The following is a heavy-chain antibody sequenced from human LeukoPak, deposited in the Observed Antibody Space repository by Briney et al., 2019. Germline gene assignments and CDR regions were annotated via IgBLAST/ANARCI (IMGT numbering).Heavy chain of an antibody. CDR1: GFTFSSYS. CDR2: ITDNSDYL. D-gene: IGHD6-13*01. CDR3: ARVSGAAAATGGYFDY. J-gene: IGHJ4*02. V-gene: IGHV3-21*01. Sequence: PGGSLRLSCAASGFTFSSYSMNWVRQAPGKGREWVSGITDNSDYLYYADSMKGRFTISRDNSKNTLYLQTNSLRTEDTAIYYCARVSGAAAATGGYFDYWGQGTLVTVSS.